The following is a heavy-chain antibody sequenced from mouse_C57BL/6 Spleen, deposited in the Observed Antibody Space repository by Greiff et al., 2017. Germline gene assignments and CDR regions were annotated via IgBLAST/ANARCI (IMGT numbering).Heavy chain of an antibody. CDR1: GYTFTDYE. CDR2: IDPETGGT. D-gene: IGHD2-1*01. Sequence: VQLQQSGAELVRPGASVTLSCKASGYTFTDYEMHWVKQTPVHGLEWIGAIDPETGGTAYNQKFKGKAILTADKSSSTAYMEHRSLTSADSAVYYCTREDYYASLRAYWGQGTTLTVSS. CDR3: TREDYYASLRAY. J-gene: IGHJ2*01. V-gene: IGHV1-15*01.